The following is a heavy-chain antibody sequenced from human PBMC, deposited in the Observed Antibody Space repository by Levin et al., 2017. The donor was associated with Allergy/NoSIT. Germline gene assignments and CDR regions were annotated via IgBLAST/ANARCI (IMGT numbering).Heavy chain of an antibody. CDR3: ARGEVTYDILTGYFPGYFDH. V-gene: IGHV4-39*01. CDR1: GGSFSGSRYS. D-gene: IGHD3-9*01. CDR2: IYYGGNT. Sequence: PSETLSLTCTVSGGSFSGSRYSWGWIRQSPGKGLEWIGDIIYYGGNTYYNPSLESRVTISVDTSKIQFYLKLYSVTAADTAVYYGARGEVTYDILTGYFPGYFDHWGQGILVTVSS. J-gene: IGHJ4*02.